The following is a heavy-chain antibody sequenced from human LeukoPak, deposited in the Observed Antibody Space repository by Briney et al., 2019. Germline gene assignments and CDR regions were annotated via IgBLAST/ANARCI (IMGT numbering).Heavy chain of an antibody. Sequence: SETLSLTCAVSGYSVSSGYYWGWIRQPPGKGLEWIGSVYHSGSTHYNPSLKSRVTISVDTSKNHFSLKLSSVTAADTAVYYCARNASESPPRATQKYNWCDPWGQGTFVTVSS. D-gene: IGHD1-1*01. CDR1: GYSVSSGYY. CDR3: ARNASESPPRATQKYNWCDP. V-gene: IGHV4-38-2*01. J-gene: IGHJ5*02. CDR2: VYHSGST.